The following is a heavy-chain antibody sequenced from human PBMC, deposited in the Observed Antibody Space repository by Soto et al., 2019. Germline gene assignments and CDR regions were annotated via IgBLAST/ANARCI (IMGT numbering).Heavy chain of an antibody. D-gene: IGHD3-22*01. V-gene: IGHV1-8*01. J-gene: IGHJ4*02. Sequence: QVQLVQSGAEVKKPGASVKVSCKASGYTFTSYDINWVRQATGQGLEWMGWMNPNSGNTGYAQKFQGRVTMTRNTSISTAYMELSSLRSEDTAVYYCARGPLPWYYDTPCYFDYWGQGTLVTVSS. CDR1: GYTFTSYD. CDR2: MNPNSGNT. CDR3: ARGPLPWYYDTPCYFDY.